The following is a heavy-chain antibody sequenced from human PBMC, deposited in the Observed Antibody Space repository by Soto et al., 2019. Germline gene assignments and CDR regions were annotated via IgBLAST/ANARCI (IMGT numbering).Heavy chain of an antibody. J-gene: IGHJ4*02. Sequence: SETLSLTCTVSGGSISSYYWSWIRQPAGKGLEWIGRIYTSGSTNYNPSLKSRVTMSVDTSKNQFSLKLSSVTAADTAVYYCARDSYDSSGYYLAYFDYWGQGTLGTVPQ. CDR2: IYTSGST. CDR3: ARDSYDSSGYYLAYFDY. V-gene: IGHV4-4*07. D-gene: IGHD3-22*01. CDR1: GGSISSYY.